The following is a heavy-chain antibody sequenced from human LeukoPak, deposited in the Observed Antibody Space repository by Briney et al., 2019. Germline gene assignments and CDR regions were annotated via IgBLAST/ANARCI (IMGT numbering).Heavy chain of an antibody. CDR2: IRYDGSNK. CDR1: GFTFSSYG. D-gene: IGHD3-16*02. J-gene: IGHJ3*02. Sequence: GGSLRLSCAASGFTFSSYGMHWVRQAPGKGLEWVAFIRYDGSNKYYADSVKGRFTFSRDNSKNTLYLQMNSLRAEDTAVYYCAKDLYTGAYDYVWGSYRNDAFDIWGQGTMVTVSS. V-gene: IGHV3-30*02. CDR3: AKDLYTGAYDYVWGSYRNDAFDI.